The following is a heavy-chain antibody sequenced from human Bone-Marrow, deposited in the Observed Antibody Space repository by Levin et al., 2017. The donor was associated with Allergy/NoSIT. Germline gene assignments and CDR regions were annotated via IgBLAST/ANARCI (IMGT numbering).Heavy chain of an antibody. CDR3: ARGNKYSSGSIDY. CDR2: IFHSGST. CDR1: GGSISSSNW. D-gene: IGHD6-19*01. J-gene: IGHJ4*02. Sequence: SETLSLTCAVSGGSISSSNWWSWVRQAPGKGLEWIGEIFHSGSTNYTPSLKSRVTILVDRSKNQFSLKLGSVTAADTAVYYCARGNKYSSGSIDYWGQGTLVTVSS. V-gene: IGHV4-4*02.